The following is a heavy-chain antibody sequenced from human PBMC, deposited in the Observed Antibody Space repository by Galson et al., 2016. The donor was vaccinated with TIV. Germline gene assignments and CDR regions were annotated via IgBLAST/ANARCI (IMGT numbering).Heavy chain of an antibody. CDR2: VSNDGTFK. D-gene: IGHD6-19*01. CDR1: GFTFSTHF. Sequence: SLRLSCAASGFTFSTHFIRWVRLAPGKAPEWVAFVSNDGTFKGYLDSVKVRLTISRDNSMDTIYLLMNNLSPEDTAMYYCVAEIGPRAFNTWGQGTMVSVSS. J-gene: IGHJ3*02. CDR3: VAEIGPRAFNT. V-gene: IGHV3-30*03.